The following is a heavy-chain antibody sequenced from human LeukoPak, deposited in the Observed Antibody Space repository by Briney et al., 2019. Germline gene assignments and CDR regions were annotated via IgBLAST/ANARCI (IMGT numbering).Heavy chain of an antibody. V-gene: IGHV3-21*01. D-gene: IGHD3-10*01. J-gene: IGHJ3*02. CDR3: ARSYRRGAITMVRGVANRDAFDI. CDR1: GFSFSNYN. CDR2: ITSSSTYI. Sequence: GGSLRLSCAASGFSFSNYNMNWVRQAPGKALEWVSSITSSSTYIYYGDSVKGRFTISRDNAKNSLYLQMNGLRAEDTAVYYCARSYRRGAITMVRGVANRDAFDIWGQGTMVTVSS.